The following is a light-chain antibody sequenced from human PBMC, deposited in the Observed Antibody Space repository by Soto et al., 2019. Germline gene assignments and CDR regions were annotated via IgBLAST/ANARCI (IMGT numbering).Light chain of an antibody. CDR1: SSDVGDYNY. V-gene: IGLV2-14*01. CDR3: SSYTSSNTWV. CDR2: EVS. J-gene: IGLJ3*02. Sequence: QSALTQPASVSGSPGQSITISCTGTSSDVGDYNYVSWYQQHPGKAPKLMICEVSNRPSGVSNRFSGSKSGNTASLTISGLQAEDEADYYCSSYTSSNTWVFGGGTKLTVL.